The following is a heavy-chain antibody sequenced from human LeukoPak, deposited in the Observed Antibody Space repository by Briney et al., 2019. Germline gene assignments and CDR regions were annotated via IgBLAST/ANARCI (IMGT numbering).Heavy chain of an antibody. Sequence: ASVNLSCKASGYTFTIYGISWVRRAPGQGLEWMGWISAYNGNTNYAQKLQGRVTMTTDTSTSTAYMELRSLRSDDTAVYYCARLYSGSYYSRGRAFDIWGQGTMVTVSS. CDR1: GYTFTIYG. J-gene: IGHJ3*02. V-gene: IGHV1-18*01. CDR2: ISAYNGNT. CDR3: ARLYSGSYYSRGRAFDI. D-gene: IGHD1-26*01.